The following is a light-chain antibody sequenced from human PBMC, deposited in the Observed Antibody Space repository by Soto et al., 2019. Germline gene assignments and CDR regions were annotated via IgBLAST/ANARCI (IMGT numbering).Light chain of an antibody. CDR1: QSTDSSS. Sequence: EVVLTQSPGTLSLSPGERATLSCRASQSTDSSSLAWYQQTPGQTPRLLIYGASTRATGIPARFSGSGFGTEFTLTISSLQPEDFGVYYCQQYNNWPLTFGGGTRVEIK. CDR3: QQYNNWPLT. CDR2: GAS. J-gene: IGKJ4*01. V-gene: IGKV3-15*01.